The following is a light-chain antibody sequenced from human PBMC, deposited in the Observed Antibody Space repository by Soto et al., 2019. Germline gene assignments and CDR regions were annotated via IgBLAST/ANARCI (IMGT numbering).Light chain of an antibody. Sequence: DIPMTQSPSSVSASVGDRVTITCRASQRINTWLAWYQHKAGKPPKLLIYSATNLQSGVPSRFSGSGSSADFRLTISSLQPKDFPTYDCAQANKFPCTFGPGTNVDI. CDR1: QRINTW. J-gene: IGKJ3*01. CDR2: SAT. V-gene: IGKV1-12*01. CDR3: AQANKFPCT.